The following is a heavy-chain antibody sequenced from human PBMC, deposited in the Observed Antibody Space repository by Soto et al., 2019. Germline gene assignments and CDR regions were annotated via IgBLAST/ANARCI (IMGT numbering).Heavy chain of an antibody. J-gene: IGHJ6*02. CDR3: ARGLRGGTMVRGVDYYGMDV. D-gene: IGHD3-10*01. CDR1: GGSFSGYY. V-gene: IGHV4-34*01. Sequence: SETLSLTCAVYGGSFSGYYWSWIRQPPGKGLEWIGEINHSGSTNYNPSLKSRVTISVDTSKNQFSLKLSSVTAADMAVYYCARGLRGGTMVRGVDYYGMDVWGQGTTVTVSS. CDR2: INHSGST.